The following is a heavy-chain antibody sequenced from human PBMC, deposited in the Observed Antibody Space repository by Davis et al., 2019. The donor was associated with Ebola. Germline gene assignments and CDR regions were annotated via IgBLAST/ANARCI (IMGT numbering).Heavy chain of an antibody. CDR3: AKRSRDVGDPGYACDI. V-gene: IGHV3-30*02. Sequence: GESLKISCAASGFTFSSYGMHWVRQAPGKGLEWVAVIWYDGSNKYYADSVKGRFTISRDNSKNTLYLQMNSLRAEDTAVYYCAKRSRDVGDPGYACDIWGQGTMVTVSS. CDR2: IWYDGSNK. CDR1: GFTFSSYG. J-gene: IGHJ3*02. D-gene: IGHD1-26*01.